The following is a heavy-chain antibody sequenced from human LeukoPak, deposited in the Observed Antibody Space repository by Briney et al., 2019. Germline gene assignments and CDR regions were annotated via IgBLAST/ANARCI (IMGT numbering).Heavy chain of an antibody. D-gene: IGHD6-19*01. CDR3: ATRGSGRYYFDH. Sequence: GGSLRLSCTASGFSFNSYSMAWVRQAPGKGLEWVSGISASGHSTNHADSVRGRFTLTRDSSENTLLLQMARLTADDTAVYYCATRGSGRYYFDHWGQGALVTVSS. J-gene: IGHJ4*02. CDR2: ISASGHST. V-gene: IGHV3-23*01. CDR1: GFSFNSYS.